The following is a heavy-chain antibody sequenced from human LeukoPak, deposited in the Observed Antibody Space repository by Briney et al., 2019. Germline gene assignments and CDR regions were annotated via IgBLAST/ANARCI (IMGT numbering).Heavy chain of an antibody. J-gene: IGHJ4*02. CDR2: MNPDSGNT. V-gene: IGHV1-8*01. Sequence: ASVKVSCKASGYTFTSDDMNWVRQAPGQGLEWMGWMNPDSGNTGYAQKFQGRVTMTRDTSISTAYMELNSLRSEDTGMYYCARVDCTGGGCRNDFWGQGTLVTVSS. CDR3: ARVDCTGGGCRNDF. D-gene: IGHD2-8*02. CDR1: GYTFTSDD.